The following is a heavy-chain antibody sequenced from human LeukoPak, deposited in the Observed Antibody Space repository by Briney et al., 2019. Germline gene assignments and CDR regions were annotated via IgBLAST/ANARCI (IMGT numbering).Heavy chain of an antibody. CDR1: GGTFSSYA. CDR2: IIPIFGTA. Sequence: SVKVSCKASGGTFSSYATSWVRQAPGQGLEWMGGIIPIFGTANYAQKFQGRVTITADESTSTAYMELSSLRSEDTAVYYCAGSYSSSRLNYFDYWGRGTLVTVSS. V-gene: IGHV1-69*01. D-gene: IGHD6-6*01. CDR3: AGSYSSSRLNYFDY. J-gene: IGHJ4*02.